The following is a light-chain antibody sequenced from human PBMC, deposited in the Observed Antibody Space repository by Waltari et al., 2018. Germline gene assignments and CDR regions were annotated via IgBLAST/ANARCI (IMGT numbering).Light chain of an antibody. J-gene: IGKJ1*01. CDR3: QHYVRLPAT. Sequence: RSSVVVSRALAWYQQKPVQAPRLRIFGASNGATGIPDRFSGSGSETDFSLTISRLEPEDCAVYYCQHYVRLPATFGRCTKVEIK. CDR1: VVVSRA. V-gene: IGKV3-20*01. CDR2: GAS.